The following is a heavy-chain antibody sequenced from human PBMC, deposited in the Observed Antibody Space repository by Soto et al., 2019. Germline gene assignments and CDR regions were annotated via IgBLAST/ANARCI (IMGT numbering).Heavy chain of an antibody. CDR3: ARSDCSSTSCYKFGYNWFDP. J-gene: IGHJ5*02. D-gene: IGHD2-2*02. V-gene: IGHV3-11*06. CDR2: ISSSSSYT. CDR1: GFTFSDYY. Sequence: GGSLRLSCAASGFTFSDYYMSWIRQAPGKGLEWVSYISSSSSYTNYADSVKGRFTISRDNAKNSLYLQMNSLRAEDTAVYYCARSDCSSTSCYKFGYNWFDPWGQGTLVTVSS.